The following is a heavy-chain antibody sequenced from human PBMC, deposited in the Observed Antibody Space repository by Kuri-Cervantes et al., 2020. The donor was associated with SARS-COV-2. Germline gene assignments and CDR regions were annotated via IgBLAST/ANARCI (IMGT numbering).Heavy chain of an antibody. CDR3: ARVIRGSYHNWFDP. V-gene: IGHV1-69*04. Sequence: SVKVSCKASGGTFSSYAISWVRQAPGQGLEWMGRIIPILGIANYAQKSQGRVTITADKSTSTAYMELSSLRSEDTAVYYCARVIRGSYHNWFDPWGQGTLVTVSS. CDR2: IIPILGIA. CDR1: GGTFSSYA. D-gene: IGHD3-16*02. J-gene: IGHJ5*02.